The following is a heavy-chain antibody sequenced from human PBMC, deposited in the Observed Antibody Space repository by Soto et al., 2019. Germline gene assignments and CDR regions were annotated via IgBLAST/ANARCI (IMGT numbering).Heavy chain of an antibody. CDR1: GFTFSSYA. CDR3: AKEQKDSSTWSELNY. CDR2: ISGSGVST. J-gene: IGHJ4*02. Sequence: GGSLRLSCAASGFTFSSYAMSWVRQAPGKGLEWVSAISGSGVSTYYADSVKGRFTISRDNSKNTLYLQMKSLRAEDTAVYYCAKEQKDSSTWSELNYWGQGTLVTVS. V-gene: IGHV3-23*01. D-gene: IGHD6-13*01.